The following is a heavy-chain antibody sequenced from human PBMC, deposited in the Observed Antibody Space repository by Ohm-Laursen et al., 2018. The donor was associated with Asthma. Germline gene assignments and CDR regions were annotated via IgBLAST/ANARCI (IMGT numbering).Heavy chain of an antibody. V-gene: IGHV3-13*04. D-gene: IGHD3-16*01. CDR3: AREWGGMDV. CDR1: GFTFSSYD. J-gene: IGHJ6*02. Sequence: GSLRLSCTASGFTFSSYDMHWVRQATGKGLEWVSAIGTAGDTYYPGSVKGRFTISRDNAKNSLYLQMNNLRAEDAAIYYCAREWGGMDVWGQGTTVTVSS. CDR2: IGTAGDT.